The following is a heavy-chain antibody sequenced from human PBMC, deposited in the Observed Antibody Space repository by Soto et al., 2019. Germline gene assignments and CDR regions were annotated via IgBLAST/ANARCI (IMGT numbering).Heavy chain of an antibody. Sequence: GGSLRLSCAASGFTFSSYGMHWVRQAPGKGLEWVAVISYDGSNKYYADSVKGRFTISRDNSKNTLYLQMNSLRAEDTAVYYCAKEWKYCSSTSCYLQGYYYYMDVWGKETRGTVSS. V-gene: IGHV3-30*18. CDR3: AKEWKYCSSTSCYLQGYYYYMDV. CDR1: GFTFSSYG. CDR2: ISYDGSNK. J-gene: IGHJ6*03. D-gene: IGHD2-2*01.